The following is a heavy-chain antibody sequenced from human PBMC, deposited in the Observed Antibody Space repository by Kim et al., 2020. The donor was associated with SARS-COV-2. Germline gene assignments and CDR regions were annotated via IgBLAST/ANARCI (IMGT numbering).Heavy chain of an antibody. Sequence: ASVKVSCKASGYTFTSYGISWVRQAPGQGLEWMGWISAYNGNTNYAQKLQGRVTMTTDTSTSTAYMELRSLRSDDTAVYYCARVQITMVRGALYAFDIWGQGTMVTVSS. D-gene: IGHD3-10*01. CDR1: GYTFTSYG. CDR3: ARVQITMVRGALYAFDI. CDR2: ISAYNGNT. J-gene: IGHJ3*02. V-gene: IGHV1-18*01.